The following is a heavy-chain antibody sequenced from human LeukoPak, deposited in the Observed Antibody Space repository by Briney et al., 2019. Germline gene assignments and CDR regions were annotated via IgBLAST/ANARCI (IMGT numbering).Heavy chain of an antibody. CDR1: GGSFMGYY. J-gene: IGHJ5*02. D-gene: IGHD3-10*01. CDR3: ARGPRNYYGSGSYYNVGWFDP. CDR2: INHSGST. V-gene: IGHV4-34*01. Sequence: ETLSLPCAVYGGSFMGYYWSWIRQPPRKGLEWIGEINHSGSTNYNPSLKSRVTISADTSKNQFSLKLSSVTAADTAVYYCARGPRNYYGSGSYYNVGWFDPWGQGTLVTVSS.